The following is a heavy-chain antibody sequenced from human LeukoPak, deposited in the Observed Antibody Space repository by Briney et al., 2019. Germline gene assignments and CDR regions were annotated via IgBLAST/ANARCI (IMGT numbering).Heavy chain of an antibody. D-gene: IGHD2-2*01. CDR3: AKEVVVSATGSLDYFDY. CDR2: ISGSGGST. Sequence: GGSLRLSCAASGFTFSSYAMSWVRQAPGKGLEWVSAISGSGGSTYYADSVKGRFTISRDNSKNTLYLQMNSLRAEDTAVYYCAKEVVVSATGSLDYFDYWGQGTLVTVSS. J-gene: IGHJ4*02. V-gene: IGHV3-23*01. CDR1: GFTFSSYA.